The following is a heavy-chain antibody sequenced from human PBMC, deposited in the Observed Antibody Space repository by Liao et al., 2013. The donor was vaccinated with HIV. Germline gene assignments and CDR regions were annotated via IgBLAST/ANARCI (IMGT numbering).Heavy chain of an antibody. CDR2: INHSGST. V-gene: IGHV4-59*12. Sequence: QVQLQESGPGLVKPSETLSLTCTVSGGSISSYYWSWIRQPPGKGLEWIGEINHSGSTNYNPSLKSRVTISVDTSKNQFSLKLSSVTAADTAVYFCSRGSRLRLGLVDSWGQGTLVTVSS. CDR3: SRGSRLRLGLVDS. D-gene: IGHD3-16*01. CDR1: GGSISSYY. J-gene: IGHJ4*02.